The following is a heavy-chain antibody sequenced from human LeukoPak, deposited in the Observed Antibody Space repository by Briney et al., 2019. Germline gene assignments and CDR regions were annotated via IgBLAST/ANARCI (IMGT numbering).Heavy chain of an antibody. D-gene: IGHD3-3*01. J-gene: IGHJ4*02. V-gene: IGHV1-18*01. Sequence: ASVRVSCKTSGYTFFNFAINWVRQAPGQGLEWMGWISTFNGNTHYAQKVQDRVTMTTDTSTGTAYMDLRSLKSDDTAVYYCARVYDLWSGSPLDYWGQGTLVTVSS. CDR2: ISTFNGNT. CDR1: GYTFFNFA. CDR3: ARVYDLWSGSPLDY.